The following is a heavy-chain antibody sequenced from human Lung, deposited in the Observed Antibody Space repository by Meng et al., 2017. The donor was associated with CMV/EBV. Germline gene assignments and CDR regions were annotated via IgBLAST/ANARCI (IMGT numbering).Heavy chain of an antibody. CDR1: GYTFTDYY. V-gene: IGHV1-46*01. Sequence: QVQLVQSGAAVKKPGASVQVFCKSSGYTFTDYYLHLGRQSPGQGLEWMGMINAGGRSTTYAQKFQGRVTMSRDTSTSTVYMELSSLRSEDTSMFYCARSLKGTGDSQGYWGQGTLVTVSS. D-gene: IGHD4-17*01. CDR3: ARSLKGTGDSQGY. CDR2: INAGGRST. J-gene: IGHJ4*02.